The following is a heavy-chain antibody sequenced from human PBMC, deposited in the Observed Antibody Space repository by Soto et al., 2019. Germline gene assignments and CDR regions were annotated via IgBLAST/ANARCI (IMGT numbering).Heavy chain of an antibody. CDR2: INPNSGGT. D-gene: IGHD6-13*01. CDR3: ARDGAAADHYYYGMDV. V-gene: IGHV1-2*04. Sequence: SVKVSCKASGYTFTCYYMHWVRQAPGQGLEWMGWINPNSGGTNYAQKFQGWVTMTRDTSISTAYMELSSLRSDDTAVYYCARDGAAADHYYYGMDVWGQGTTVTVS. J-gene: IGHJ6*02. CDR1: GYTFTCYY.